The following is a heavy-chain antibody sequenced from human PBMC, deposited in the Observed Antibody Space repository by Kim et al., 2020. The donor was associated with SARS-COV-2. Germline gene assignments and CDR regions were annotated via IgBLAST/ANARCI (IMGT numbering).Heavy chain of an antibody. CDR3: VRGLGKTTTFDI. Sequence: YPASVMGRFTISRDNAKDPLHLQMNSLRAGDTAVYYCVRGLGKTTTFDIWGQGTMVTVSS. J-gene: IGHJ3*02. V-gene: IGHV3-13*01. D-gene: IGHD7-27*01.